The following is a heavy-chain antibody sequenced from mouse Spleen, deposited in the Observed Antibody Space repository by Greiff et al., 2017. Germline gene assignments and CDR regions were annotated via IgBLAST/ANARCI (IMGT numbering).Heavy chain of an antibody. D-gene: IGHD6-1*01. V-gene: IGHV1-58*01. CDR1: GYTFTSYG. Sequence: VQLQQSGAELVRPGSSVKMSCKTSGYTFTSYGINWVKQRPGQGLEWIGAIDPETGGTAYNQKFKGKAILTADKSSSTAYMELRSLTSEDSAVYYCTRGLDRVYFDYWGQGTTLTVSS. CDR2: IDPETGGT. J-gene: IGHJ2*01. CDR3: TRGLDRVYFDY.